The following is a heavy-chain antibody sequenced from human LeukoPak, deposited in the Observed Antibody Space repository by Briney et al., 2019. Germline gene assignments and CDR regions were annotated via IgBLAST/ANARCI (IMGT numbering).Heavy chain of an antibody. D-gene: IGHD6-25*01. CDR2: ILHVGNT. J-gene: IGHJ4*02. Sequence: SETLSLTCAVSGYSISSGYYWGWIRQPPGEGLEWIATILHVGNTYYSSSLRSRVTISVDTSNNQFSLKLSSVTAADTAVYYCARVVNLQRFDYWGQGALVTVSS. CDR1: GYSISSGYY. CDR3: ARVVNLQRFDY. V-gene: IGHV4-38-2*01.